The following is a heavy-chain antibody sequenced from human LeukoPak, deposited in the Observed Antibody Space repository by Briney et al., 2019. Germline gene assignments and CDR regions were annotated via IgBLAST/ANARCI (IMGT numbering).Heavy chain of an antibody. J-gene: IGHJ4*02. CDR3: AKDQGSGYYFDY. CDR2: ISGSGGST. V-gene: IGHV3-23*01. CDR1: GFTFSSYT. Sequence: PGGSLRLSCAASGFTFSSYTMSWVRQAPGKGLEWVSAISGSGGSTYYADSVKGRFTISRDNSKNTLYLQMNSLRAEDTAVYYCAKDQGSGYYFDYWGQGTLVTVSS. D-gene: IGHD3-9*01.